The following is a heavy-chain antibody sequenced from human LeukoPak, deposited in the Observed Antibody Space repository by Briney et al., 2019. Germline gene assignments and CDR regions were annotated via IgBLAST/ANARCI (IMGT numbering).Heavy chain of an antibody. CDR3: FTFGAVIRGVFDI. Sequence: ASVKVSCKASGYTFIGYSMHWVRQAPGQGLEWMGRVNPNSGDTNYTQNFQGRVTMTRDTSISTAYMELGSLRSDDTAVYYCFTFGAVIRGVFDIWGQGTRVSVSS. CDR1: GYTFIGYS. D-gene: IGHD3-16*02. J-gene: IGHJ3*02. V-gene: IGHV1-2*06. CDR2: VNPNSGDT.